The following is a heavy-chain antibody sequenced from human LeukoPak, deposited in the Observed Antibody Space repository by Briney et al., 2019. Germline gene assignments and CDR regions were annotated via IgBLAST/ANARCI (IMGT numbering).Heavy chain of an antibody. CDR1: GYSSTSYW. CDR3: ARPEDILTGALDY. Sequence: GESLKISCKGSGYSSTSYWIGWVRQMPGKGLEWMGIIYPGDSDTRYSPSFQGQVTISADKSISTAYLQWSSLKASDTAMYYCARPEDILTGALDYWGQGTLVTVSS. J-gene: IGHJ4*02. D-gene: IGHD3-9*01. CDR2: IYPGDSDT. V-gene: IGHV5-51*01.